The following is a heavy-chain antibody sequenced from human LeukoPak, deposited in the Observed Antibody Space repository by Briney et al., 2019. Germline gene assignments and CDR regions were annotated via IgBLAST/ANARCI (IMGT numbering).Heavy chain of an antibody. J-gene: IGHJ3*02. CDR1: GGSITSHNW. CDR3: ARGGTGAFDI. D-gene: IGHD1-1*01. V-gene: IGHV4-4*02. Sequence: ASGTLSLTCAVSGGSITSHNWWTWVRPPPGKGLEWIGEINHSGSTNYNPSLKSRVTLSVDTSKNQFSLKLSSVTAADTAVYFCARGGTGAFDIWGQGTMVTISS. CDR2: INHSGST.